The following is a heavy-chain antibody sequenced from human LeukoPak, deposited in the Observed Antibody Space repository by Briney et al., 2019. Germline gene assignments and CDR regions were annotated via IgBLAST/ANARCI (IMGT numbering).Heavy chain of an antibody. D-gene: IGHD6-19*01. CDR1: GFTVSSNY. V-gene: IGHV3-53*01. CDR3: ARDAPGQWLAFDY. J-gene: IGHJ4*02. CDR2: IYSGGST. Sequence: GGSLRLSWAASGFTVSSNYKSWVRQAPGKGLEWVSVIYSGGSTYYADSVKGRFTISRDNSKNTLYLQMNSLRAEDTAVYYCARDAPGQWLAFDYWGQGALVTVSS.